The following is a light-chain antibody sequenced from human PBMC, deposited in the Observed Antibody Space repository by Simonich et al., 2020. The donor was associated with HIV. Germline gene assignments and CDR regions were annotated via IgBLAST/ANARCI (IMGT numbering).Light chain of an antibody. CDR3: CSYAGSSTYV. CDR1: SSDVGGYKY. V-gene: IGLV2-23*02. Sequence: QSALTQPASVSGSPGQSITISCTGTSSDVGGYKYVSWYQPHPGKAPKLMIYDVSKGPSGFANRFSGSKSGNTASLTISGLQAEDEADYYCCSYAGSSTYVFGTGTKVTVL. CDR2: DVS. J-gene: IGLJ1*01.